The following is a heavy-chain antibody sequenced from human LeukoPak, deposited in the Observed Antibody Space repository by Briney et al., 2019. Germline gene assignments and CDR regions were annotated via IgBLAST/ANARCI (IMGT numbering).Heavy chain of an antibody. CDR3: AREMTGIVGRTQSGDH. CDR2: INPKSGGT. D-gene: IGHD1-26*01. Sequence: ASVKVSCKASGYTFTGYYIHWVRQAPGQGLEWMGWINPKSGGTNYAPKFQGRVTMTRDTSISTVYMEMTGLRSDDTAVFYCAREMTGIVGRTQSGDHWGQGTLVTVSS. CDR1: GYTFTGYY. J-gene: IGHJ4*02. V-gene: IGHV1-2*02.